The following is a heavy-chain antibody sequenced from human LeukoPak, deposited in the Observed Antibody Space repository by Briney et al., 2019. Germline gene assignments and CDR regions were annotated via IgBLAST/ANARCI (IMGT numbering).Heavy chain of an antibody. CDR3: AKAGSSWFDP. Sequence: PGGSLRLSCAASGFTFSSYSMNWVRQAPGKGLEWVSSISSSSSYIYYADSVKGRFTISRDNAKNTLYLQMNSLRAEDTAVYYCAKAGSSWFDPWGQGTLVTVSS. V-gene: IGHV3-21*01. D-gene: IGHD5-12*01. CDR1: GFTFSSYS. J-gene: IGHJ5*02. CDR2: ISSSSSYI.